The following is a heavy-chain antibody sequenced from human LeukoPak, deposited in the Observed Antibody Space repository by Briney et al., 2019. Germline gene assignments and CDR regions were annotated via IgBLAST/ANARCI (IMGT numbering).Heavy chain of an antibody. J-gene: IGHJ4*02. D-gene: IGHD3-10*01. CDR3: ASLYGSGSYYLSPSDH. Sequence: GGSLRLSCAASGFTFSSYAMHWVRQAPGKGLEWVAVISYDGSNKYYADSVKGRFTISRDNSKNTLYLQMNSLRAEDTAVYYCASLYGSGSYYLSPSDHWGQGTLVTVSS. V-gene: IGHV3-30-3*01. CDR2: ISYDGSNK. CDR1: GFTFSSYA.